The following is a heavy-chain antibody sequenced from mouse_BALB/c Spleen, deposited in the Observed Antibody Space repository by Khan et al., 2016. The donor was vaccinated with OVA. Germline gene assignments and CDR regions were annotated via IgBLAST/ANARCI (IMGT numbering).Heavy chain of an antibody. CDR2: IWSGGST. Sequence: QVQLKESGPGLVQPSQSLSITCTVSGFSLTNYGVHWVRQSPGKGLEWLGLIWSGGSTDYNAAFISRLSISKDNSKSQVFFKMNSLQANDTAIYYCARNYDYDEGLAYWGQGTLVTVAA. J-gene: IGHJ3*01. V-gene: IGHV2-2*02. D-gene: IGHD2-4*01. CDR3: ARNYDYDEGLAY. CDR1: GFSLTNYG.